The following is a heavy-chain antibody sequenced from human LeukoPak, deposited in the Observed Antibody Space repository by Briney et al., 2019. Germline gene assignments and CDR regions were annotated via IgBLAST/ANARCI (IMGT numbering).Heavy chain of an antibody. D-gene: IGHD6-19*01. V-gene: IGHV3-23*01. CDR3: AKDLVEQWLVLGRAGDY. J-gene: IGHJ4*02. Sequence: HPGGSLRLSCAASGFTFSSYAMSWVRQAPGKGLEWVSAISGSGGSTYYADSVKGRFTISRDNSENTLYLQMNSLRAEDTAVYYCAKDLVEQWLVLGRAGDYWGQGTLVTVSS. CDR2: ISGSGGST. CDR1: GFTFSSYA.